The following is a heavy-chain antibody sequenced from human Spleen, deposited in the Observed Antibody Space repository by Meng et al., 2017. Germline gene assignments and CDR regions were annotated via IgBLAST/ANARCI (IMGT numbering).Heavy chain of an antibody. CDR2: VSHDGNSG. J-gene: IGHJ4*02. CDR3: SKDYTGSDDY. D-gene: IGHD5-12*01. Sequence: QVQLVESGGGVVQPGRSLRLSCAASGFTFSSYAMHWVRQAPGKGPQWVAIVSHDGNSGCYADSVKGRFTISRDNAKNTLYLQMTSLRAEDTAVYYCSKDYTGSDDYWGQGTLVTVSS. V-gene: IGHV3-30-3*01. CDR1: GFTFSSYA.